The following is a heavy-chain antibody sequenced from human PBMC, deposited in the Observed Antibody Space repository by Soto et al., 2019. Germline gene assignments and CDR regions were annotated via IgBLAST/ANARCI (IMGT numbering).Heavy chain of an antibody. D-gene: IGHD5-12*01. Sequence: GGSLRLSCAASGFTFSSYWMHWVRQAPGKGLVWVSHINSDESSTSYADSVKGRFTISRDNAKNTLYLQMSSLRAEDTAVYYCGRGRLMAEMATKRNYYAMDVWGQGTTVTVSS. J-gene: IGHJ6*02. CDR3: GRGRLMAEMATKRNYYAMDV. CDR2: INSDESST. V-gene: IGHV3-74*01. CDR1: GFTFSSYW.